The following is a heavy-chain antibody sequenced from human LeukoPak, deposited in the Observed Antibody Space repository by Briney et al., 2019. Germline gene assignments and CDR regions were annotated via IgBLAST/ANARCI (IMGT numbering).Heavy chain of an antibody. Sequence: PGGSLRLSCAASGFTFSSIWMHWVRRGPGKGLVWVSRINSDGTSTIYVDSVKGRFTISRDNAKNTLFLQMDSLRAEDTAVYYCARNSRTDFDYWGQGTLVTVSS. CDR3: ARNSRTDFDY. J-gene: IGHJ4*02. CDR1: GFTFSSIW. CDR2: INSDGTST. V-gene: IGHV3-74*01. D-gene: IGHD3/OR15-3a*01.